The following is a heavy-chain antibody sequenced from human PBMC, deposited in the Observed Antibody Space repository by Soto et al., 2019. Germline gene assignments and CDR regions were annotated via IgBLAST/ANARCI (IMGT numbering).Heavy chain of an antibody. CDR2: INPDNGGT. CDR3: AISRYCSCYCYTNSLCYFDY. J-gene: IGHJ4*02. Sequence: GASVKVSCKASGYTFARPSIHWVRPAPGQGLAWMGWINPDNGGTNYAQRFQGRVTMTRDTSISTAYMELSKLRSDDTAVYYCAISRYCSCYCYTNSLCYFDYWGRGALVTVSS. CDR1: GYTFARPS. V-gene: IGHV1-2*02. D-gene: IGHD2-21*02.